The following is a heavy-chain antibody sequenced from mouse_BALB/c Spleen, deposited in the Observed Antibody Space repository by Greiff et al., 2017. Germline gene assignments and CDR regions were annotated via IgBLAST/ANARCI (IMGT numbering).Heavy chain of an antibody. Sequence: EVHLVESGGGLVQPGGSLKLSCAASGFTFSSYGMSWVRQTPDKRLELVATINSNGGSTYYPDSVKGRFTISRDNAKNTLYLQMSSLKSEDTAMYYCARDPNDGYYDYWGQGTTLTVSS. CDR2: INSNGGST. J-gene: IGHJ2*01. CDR3: ARDPNDGYYDY. D-gene: IGHD2-3*01. V-gene: IGHV5-6-3*01. CDR1: GFTFSSYG.